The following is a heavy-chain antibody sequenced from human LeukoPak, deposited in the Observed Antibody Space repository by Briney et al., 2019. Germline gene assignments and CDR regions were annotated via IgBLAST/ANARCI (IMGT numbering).Heavy chain of an antibody. J-gene: IGHJ4*02. CDR3: AKGRFTSSTFDY. CDR1: GFTFSSYA. V-gene: IGHV3-23*01. Sequence: GGSPRLSCAASGFTFSSYAMSWVRQAPGKGLEWVSLIRGDNSIIEYADSVKGRFTISRDNSKNTLYLQMNSLRAEDTAVYYCAKGRFTSSTFDYWGQGTLVTVSS. D-gene: IGHD2-2*01. CDR2: IRGDNSII.